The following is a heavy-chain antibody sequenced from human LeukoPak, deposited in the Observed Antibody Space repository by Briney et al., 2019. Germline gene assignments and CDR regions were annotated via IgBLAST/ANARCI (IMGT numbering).Heavy chain of an antibody. V-gene: IGHV3-15*01. J-gene: IGHJ4*02. CDR3: TTVIMGTPKDDY. CDR1: GFTFSSYF. D-gene: IGHD4-23*01. Sequence: GGSLRLSCAASGFTFSSYFMSWVRQAPGKGLGWVGRIRSEADGGTLDYAALVKGRLTISRDASKNTLYLQMNSLKTEDTAVYYCTTVIMGTPKDDYWGQGTLVTVSS. CDR2: IRSEADGGTL.